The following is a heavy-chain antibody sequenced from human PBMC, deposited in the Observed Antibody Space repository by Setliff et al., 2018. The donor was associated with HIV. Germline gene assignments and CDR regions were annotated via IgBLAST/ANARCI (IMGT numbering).Heavy chain of an antibody. CDR2: ISYDGSNK. CDR1: GFTFSSYA. CDR3: ASTGGSMSFDY. Sequence: PGGSLRLSCAASGFTFSSYAMHWVRQAPGKGLEWVAVISYDGSNKYYADSVKGRFTISRDNSKNTLYLQMNSLRAEDTAVYYCASTGGSMSFDYWGQGTLVTVSS. D-gene: IGHD3-10*02. V-gene: IGHV3-30-3*01. J-gene: IGHJ4*02.